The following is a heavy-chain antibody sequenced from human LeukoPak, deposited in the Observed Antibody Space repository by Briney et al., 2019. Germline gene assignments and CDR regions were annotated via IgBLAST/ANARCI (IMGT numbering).Heavy chain of an antibody. CDR1: GFTFSSYG. D-gene: IGHD5-24*01. J-gene: IGHJ4*02. V-gene: IGHV3-23*01. CDR2: ISGSGGST. Sequence: GGSLRLSCAASGFTFSSYGMSWVRQAPGKGLEWVSAISGSGGSTYYADSVKGRFTISRDNSKNSLYLQMNSLRAEDTAAYYCARVGGYNYIPFDYWGQGTLVTVSS. CDR3: ARVGGYNYIPFDY.